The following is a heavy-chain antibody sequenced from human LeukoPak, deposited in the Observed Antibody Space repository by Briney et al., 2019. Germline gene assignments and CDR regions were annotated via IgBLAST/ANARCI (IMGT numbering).Heavy chain of an antibody. CDR1: GFTFSSYG. CDR3: AKDVDSSGFDP. CDR2: ISYDGSNK. D-gene: IGHD3-22*01. Sequence: PGGSLRLSCAASGFTFSSYGMHWVRQAPGKGLEWVAVISYDGSNKYYADSVKGRFTISRDNSKNTLYLQMNSLRAEDTAVHYCAKDVDSSGFDPWGQGTLVTVSS. J-gene: IGHJ5*02. V-gene: IGHV3-30*18.